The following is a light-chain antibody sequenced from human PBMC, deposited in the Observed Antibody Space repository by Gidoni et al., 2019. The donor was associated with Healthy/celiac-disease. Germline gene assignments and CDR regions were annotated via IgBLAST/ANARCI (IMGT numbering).Light chain of an antibody. J-gene: IGKJ1*01. CDR1: QSVSSSY. CDR2: GAS. CDR3: QQYGSSLTWT. V-gene: IGKV3-20*01. Sequence: EIVLTQSPGTLSLSPGERATLSCRASQSVSSSYLAWYQQKPGQAPRLLSYGASSRATGIPDRCSGSGSGTDFTLTISRLEPEDFAVYYCQQYGSSLTWTFGQXTKVEIK.